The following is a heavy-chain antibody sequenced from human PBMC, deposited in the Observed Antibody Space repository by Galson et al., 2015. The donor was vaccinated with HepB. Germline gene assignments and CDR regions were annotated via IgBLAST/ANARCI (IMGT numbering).Heavy chain of an antibody. CDR3: ARDLYYYDSSGYYYVTYYYGMDV. Sequence: SLRLSCAASGFTFSSYAMHWVRQAPGKGLEWVAVISYDGSNKYYADSVKGRFTISRDNSKNTLYLQMNSLRAEDTAVYYCARDLYYYDSSGYYYVTYYYGMDVWGQGTTVTVSS. V-gene: IGHV3-30-3*01. CDR1: GFTFSSYA. CDR2: ISYDGSNK. J-gene: IGHJ6*02. D-gene: IGHD3-22*01.